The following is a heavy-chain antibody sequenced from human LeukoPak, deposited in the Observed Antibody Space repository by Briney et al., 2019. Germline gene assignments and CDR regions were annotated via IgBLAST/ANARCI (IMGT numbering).Heavy chain of an antibody. CDR1: GYTFTSYY. Sequence: ASVKVSCKASGYTFTSYYMHWVRQAPGQGLEWMGIINPSGGSTSYAQKFQGRVTMTRDMSTSTVYMELSSLRSEDTAVYYCARERGNDFWSGTVQTMDVWGKGTTVTVSS. CDR2: INPSGGST. V-gene: IGHV1-46*01. CDR3: ARERGNDFWSGTVQTMDV. J-gene: IGHJ6*03. D-gene: IGHD3-3*01.